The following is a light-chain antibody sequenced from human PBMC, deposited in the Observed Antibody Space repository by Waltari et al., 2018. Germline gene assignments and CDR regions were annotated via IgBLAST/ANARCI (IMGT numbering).Light chain of an antibody. CDR3: QSYDRSLSGSV. J-gene: IGLJ2*01. Sequence: QSVLTQPPSVSGAPGQRVTIPCTGSSSNIGAGYDVNWYQQLPGTAPKLLIYDNNNRPSGVPDRFSGSKSGTSASLAITGLQAEDEADYYCQSYDRSLSGSVFGGGTKLTVL. CDR2: DNN. V-gene: IGLV1-40*01. CDR1: SSNIGAGYD.